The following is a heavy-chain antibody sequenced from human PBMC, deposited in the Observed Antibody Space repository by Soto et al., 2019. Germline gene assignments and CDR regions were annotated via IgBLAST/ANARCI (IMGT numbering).Heavy chain of an antibody. J-gene: IGHJ4*02. CDR2: ISGSGNST. CDR1: GLTFNNYA. CDR3: ATDMASSIVGDHPV. V-gene: IGHV3-23*01. Sequence: EVQLLESGGGLVQPGGSLRLSCAASGLTFNNYAMSWVRQAPGKGLEWVSFISGSGNSTSYADSVKGRFTLSRDNSKNTMYMQMNNLRAEDTAVYYWATDMASSIVGDHPVWGQGTLVTVYS. D-gene: IGHD1-26*01.